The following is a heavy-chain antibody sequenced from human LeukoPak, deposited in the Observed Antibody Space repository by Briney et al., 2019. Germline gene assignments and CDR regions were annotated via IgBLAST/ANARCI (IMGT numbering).Heavy chain of an antibody. CDR2: LYTSGST. Sequence: PSQTLSLTCTVSGGSISSGSYYWSWIRQPAGKGLEWIGRLYTSGSTNYNPSLKSRVTISVDTSKNQFSLKLSSVTAADTAVYYCASGKSDYGDHYSWYFDLWGRGTLVTVYS. CDR3: ASGKSDYGDHYSWYFDL. J-gene: IGHJ2*01. CDR1: GGSISSGSYY. D-gene: IGHD4-17*01. V-gene: IGHV4-61*02.